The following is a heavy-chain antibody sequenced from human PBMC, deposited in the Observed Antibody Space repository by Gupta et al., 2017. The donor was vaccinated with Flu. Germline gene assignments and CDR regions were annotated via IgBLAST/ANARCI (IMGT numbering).Heavy chain of an antibody. CDR1: GYTFTGYY. Sequence: QVQLVPSGAEVKKPGASVKVSCKASGYTFTGYYMHWVRQAPGQGLEWMGWINPNSGGTNYAQKFQGRVTMTRDTSISTAYMELSRLRSDDTAVYYCARVPVVVFYYYGMDVWGQGTTVTVSS. CDR3: ARVPVVVFYYYGMDV. D-gene: IGHD2-2*01. J-gene: IGHJ6*02. CDR2: INPNSGGT. V-gene: IGHV1-2*02.